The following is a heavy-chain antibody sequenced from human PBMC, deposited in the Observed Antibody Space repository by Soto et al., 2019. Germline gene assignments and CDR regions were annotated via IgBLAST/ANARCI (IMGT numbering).Heavy chain of an antibody. CDR3: AKDISVVGSDSGGIDY. CDR1: GFTFSRHP. J-gene: IGHJ4*02. D-gene: IGHD3-22*01. V-gene: IGHV3-23*01. Sequence: GGSLRLSCAASGFTFSRHPMNWVRQATGKGLEWVSGISGSGDRAFFADSVQGRFTVSRDNSRNTLHLQMSSLRVDDTAVYFCAKDISVVGSDSGGIDYWGQGALVTVSS. CDR2: ISGSGDRA.